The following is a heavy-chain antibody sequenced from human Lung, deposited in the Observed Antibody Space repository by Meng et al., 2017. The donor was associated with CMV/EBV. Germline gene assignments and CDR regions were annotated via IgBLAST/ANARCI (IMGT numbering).Heavy chain of an antibody. Sequence: LSFAASGFTFGSSWMHWVRQVPGKGLVWVSHINSDGSYTNYADSVKGRFTISRDNAKNTLYLQMISLRAEDAAIYYCARGSALNSHWGQGTLV. CDR3: ARGSALNSH. V-gene: IGHV3-74*01. CDR1: GFTFGSSW. D-gene: IGHD2-21*01. CDR2: INSDGSYT. J-gene: IGHJ4*02.